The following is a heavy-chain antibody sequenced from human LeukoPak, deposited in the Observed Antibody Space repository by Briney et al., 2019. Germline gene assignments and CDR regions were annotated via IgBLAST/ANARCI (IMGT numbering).Heavy chain of an antibody. CDR3: ARPGSDYGDYAGY. CDR1: GYTFTGYY. J-gene: IGHJ4*02. D-gene: IGHD4-17*01. CDR2: INPNSGGT. Sequence: ASVKVSCKASGYTFTGYYMHWVRQAPGQGLEWMGWINPNSGGTNYAQKFQGRVTMTRDKSISTAYLQWSSLKASDTAMYYCARPGSDYGDYAGYWGQGTLVTVSS. V-gene: IGHV1-2*02.